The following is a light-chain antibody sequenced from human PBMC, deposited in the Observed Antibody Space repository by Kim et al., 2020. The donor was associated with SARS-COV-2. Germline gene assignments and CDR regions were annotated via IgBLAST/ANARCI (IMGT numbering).Light chain of an antibody. CDR3: NIQDSSGNHPCV. CDR2: GKN. CDR1: SLRSFF. Sequence: SSELTQDPAVSVALGQTVRITCQGDSLRSFFPSWYQQKPGRAPLLVIYGKNKRPSEIPDRFSGSRSENTATLTITGAQAEDEADYYCNIQDSSGNHPCVF. J-gene: IGLJ2*01. V-gene: IGLV3-19*01.